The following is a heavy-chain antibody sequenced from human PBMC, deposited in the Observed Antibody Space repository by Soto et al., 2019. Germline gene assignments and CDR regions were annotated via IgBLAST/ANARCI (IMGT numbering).Heavy chain of an antibody. J-gene: IGHJ4*02. CDR2: IYYSGN. D-gene: IGHD5-18*01. CDR1: GGSISNFH. V-gene: IGHV4-59*01. CDR3: ALGGYNYGRPFDF. Sequence: PSETLSLTCNVSGGSISNFHLSWIRQPPGKGLEWIGYIYYSGNYYNPSLTSRVSMSLDKSKNQFSLHLKSVTAADTALYFCALGGYNYGRPFDFWGQGTQVTVSS.